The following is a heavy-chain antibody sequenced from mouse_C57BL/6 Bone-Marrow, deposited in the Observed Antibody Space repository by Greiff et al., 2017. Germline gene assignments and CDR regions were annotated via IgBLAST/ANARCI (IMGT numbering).Heavy chain of an antibody. Sequence: EVQLPESGAELVRPGASVKLSCTASGFNIKDYYMHWLKQRPEQGLEWIGRLDPEDGDTEYAPKFPGKATMTADTSSNTAYLQLSSLTSEDTAVYYCTTPRGITTRYFDVWGTGTTVTVSS. J-gene: IGHJ1*03. D-gene: IGHD1-1*01. CDR2: LDPEDGDT. CDR3: TTPRGITTRYFDV. CDR1: GFNIKDYY. V-gene: IGHV14-1*01.